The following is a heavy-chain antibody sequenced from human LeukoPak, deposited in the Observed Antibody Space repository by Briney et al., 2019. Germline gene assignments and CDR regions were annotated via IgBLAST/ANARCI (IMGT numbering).Heavy chain of an antibody. J-gene: IGHJ4*02. CDR1: GLTFSSYW. CDR2: IKQDGSEK. D-gene: IGHD3-22*01. CDR3: ARDQDYYDSSGPFDY. V-gene: IGHV3-7*01. Sequence: GGSLRLSCAASGLTFSSYWMSWVRQAPGKGLEWVASIKQDGSEKYYVDSVKGRFTISRDNAKNSLYLQMNSLRAEDTAVYYCARDQDYYDSSGPFDYWGQGTLVTVSS.